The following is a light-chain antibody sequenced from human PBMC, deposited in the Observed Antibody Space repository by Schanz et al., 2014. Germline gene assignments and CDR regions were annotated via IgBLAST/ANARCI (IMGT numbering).Light chain of an antibody. Sequence: EVVMTQSPATLSASPGERATLSCRASQSVNSNLAWYQQKPGQAPSLLIYGASSRATGIPDRFSGSGSGTDFTLTISRLEPEDFAVYYCQQYGSSPITFGQGTRLEIK. J-gene: IGKJ5*01. V-gene: IGKV3-20*01. CDR2: GAS. CDR3: QQYGSSPIT. CDR1: QSVNSN.